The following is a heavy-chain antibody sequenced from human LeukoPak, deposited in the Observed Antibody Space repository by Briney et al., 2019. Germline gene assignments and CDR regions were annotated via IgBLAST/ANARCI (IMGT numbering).Heavy chain of an antibody. CDR2: ISSNGGST. D-gene: IGHD3-3*01. J-gene: IGHJ4*02. V-gene: IGHV3-64D*06. Sequence: GGSLRLSCSASGFTFSSYAMHWVRQDPGKGLEYVSAISSNGGSTYYADSVKGRFTISRDNSKNTLYLQMSSLRAEDTAVYYCVKDEPTPYYDFWSGNPYYFDYWGQGTLVTVSS. CDR1: GFTFSSYA. CDR3: VKDEPTPYYDFWSGNPYYFDY.